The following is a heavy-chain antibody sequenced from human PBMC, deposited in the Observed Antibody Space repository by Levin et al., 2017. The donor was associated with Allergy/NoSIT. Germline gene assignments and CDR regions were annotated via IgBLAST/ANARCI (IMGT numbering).Heavy chain of an antibody. CDR3: ANNFRGLWIQLWLKEGVLGY. CDR2: ISGSGGST. V-gene: IGHV3-23*01. J-gene: IGHJ4*02. Sequence: GESLKISCAASGFTFSSYAMSWVRQAPGKGLEWVSAISGSGGSTYYADSVKGRFTISRDNSKNTLYLQMNSLRAEDTAVYYCANNFRGLWIQLWLKEGVLGYWGQGTLVTVSS. CDR1: GFTFSSYA. D-gene: IGHD5-18*01.